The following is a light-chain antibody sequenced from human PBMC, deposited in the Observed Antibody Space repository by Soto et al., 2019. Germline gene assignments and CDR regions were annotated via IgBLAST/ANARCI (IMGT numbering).Light chain of an antibody. CDR1: QSVRSY. V-gene: IGKV3-11*01. CDR3: QLRRT. Sequence: ELVLTQSPATLSLSPGERATLSCMASQSVRSYLAWYQQKPAQATRLLIYDKSNRATGIPDRFSGSGSGTDFTLSISSLEPEDFAVYYCQLRRTFGQGARLEIK. J-gene: IGKJ5*01. CDR2: DKS.